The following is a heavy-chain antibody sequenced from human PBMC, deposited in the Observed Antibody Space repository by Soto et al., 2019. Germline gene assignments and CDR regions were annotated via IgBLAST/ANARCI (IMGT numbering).Heavy chain of an antibody. V-gene: IGHV3-33*01. CDR3: GPDTLDY. CDR2: IWYDGSNK. Sequence: QVQLVESGGGVVQPGRSLRLSCAASGFMFSSHGMHWIRQAPGKGLEWVAVIWYDGSNKYYADSVKGRFTISRDNSKNTLYLQMNSLRGEDTAVYYCGPDTLDYWGQVTLVTVSS. J-gene: IGHJ4*02. CDR1: GFMFSSHG.